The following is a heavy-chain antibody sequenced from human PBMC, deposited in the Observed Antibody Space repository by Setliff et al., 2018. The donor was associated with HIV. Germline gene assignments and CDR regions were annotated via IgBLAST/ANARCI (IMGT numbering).Heavy chain of an antibody. CDR3: ARRPPLTTGREYYFDF. D-gene: IGHD1-1*01. CDR2: MDTSGGT. V-gene: IGHV4-4*07. J-gene: IGHJ4*02. Sequence: SETLSLTCTVSGDSISNYYWNWIRQPAGKGLEWIGRMDTSGGTIYNPSLKSRVTMSADRSKNQFSLKLNAMTAADTAVYYCARRPPLTTGREYYFDFWGQGTLVTVSS. CDR1: GDSISNYY.